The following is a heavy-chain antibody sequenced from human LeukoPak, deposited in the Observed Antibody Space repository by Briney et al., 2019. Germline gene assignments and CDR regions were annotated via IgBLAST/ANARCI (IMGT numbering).Heavy chain of an antibody. CDR2: ISPSGGST. J-gene: IGHJ4*02. CDR3: ARLRSGSWAYYFDY. D-gene: IGHD1-26*01. Sequence: ASVKVSCKAFGYTFTSNYMHWVRQAPGQGPEWMGVISPSGGSTTYAQKFQGRVTLTRDMSTSTAYMELSRLRSDDTAVYYCARLRSGSWAYYFDYWGQGTLVTVSS. V-gene: IGHV1-46*01. CDR1: GYTFTSNY.